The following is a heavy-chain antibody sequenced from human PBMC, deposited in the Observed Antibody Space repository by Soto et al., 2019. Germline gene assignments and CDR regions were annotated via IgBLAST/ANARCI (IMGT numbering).Heavy chain of an antibody. CDR3: ARGPSTWTSYYYYGMDV. CDR2: IYYSGST. Sequence: SETLSLTCTVSGGSISSGGYYWSWIRQHPGKGLEWIGYIYYSGSTYYNPSLKSRVTISVDTSKNQFPLKLSSVTAADTAVYYCARGPSTWTSYYYYGMDVWGQGTTVTVSS. CDR1: GGSISSGGYY. D-gene: IGHD1-1*01. J-gene: IGHJ6*02. V-gene: IGHV4-31*03.